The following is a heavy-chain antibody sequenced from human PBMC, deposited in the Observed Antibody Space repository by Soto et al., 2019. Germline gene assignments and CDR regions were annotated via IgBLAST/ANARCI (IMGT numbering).Heavy chain of an antibody. CDR3: VRTSLVVAAATREDY. CDR2: INSDGSST. J-gene: IGHJ4*02. Sequence: EVQLVESGGGLVQPGESLRLSCAASGFTFSSYWMHWVRQAPGKGLVWVSRINSDGSSTSYAGSVKGRFTISRDNAKNTRYLQMKSLRAEDTAVYYCVRTSLVVAAATREDYWGQGTLVTVSS. V-gene: IGHV3-74*01. CDR1: GFTFSSYW. D-gene: IGHD2-15*01.